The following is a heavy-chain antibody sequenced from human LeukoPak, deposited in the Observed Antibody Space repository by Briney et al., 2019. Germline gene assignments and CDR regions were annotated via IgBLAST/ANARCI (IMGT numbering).Heavy chain of an antibody. J-gene: IGHJ4*02. V-gene: IGHV4-59*08. D-gene: IGHD4-23*01. CDR2: INNSGAT. CDR1: GGSIGSYY. Sequence: KPSETLSLTCTISGGSIGSYYWSWIRQSPGKGLDWIGYINNSGATSYNPTLKSRVTISVDSSKNQFSLKLGSVTASDTAVYYCARQRNDVGGFYIDYWGQGTLVTISS. CDR3: ARQRNDVGGFYIDY.